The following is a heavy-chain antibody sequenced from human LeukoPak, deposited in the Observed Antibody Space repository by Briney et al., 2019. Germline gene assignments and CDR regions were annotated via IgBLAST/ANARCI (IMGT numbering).Heavy chain of an antibody. J-gene: IGHJ4*02. D-gene: IGHD3-22*01. CDR1: GFTFSSSW. CDR2: INGDGSIT. V-gene: IGHV3-74*01. Sequence: GGSLRLSCAASGFTFSSSWIHWVRQAPGKGLVWVSRINGDGSITSYAESVKGRFIISRDNAKNTVYLQMNSLSAEDTAVYYCARDLELTYYDSSGHDYWGQGTLVTVSS. CDR3: ARDLELTYYDSSGHDY.